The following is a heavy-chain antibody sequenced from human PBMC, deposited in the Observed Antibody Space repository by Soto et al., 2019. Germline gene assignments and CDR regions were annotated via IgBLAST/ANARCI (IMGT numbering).Heavy chain of an antibody. Sequence: QLQLQESGPGLVKPSETLSLTCNVSGGSIGTRNYYWAWIRQPPGKGLEWIGSLYYSGSTYYNPSLKSRVTISVDTYKNQFSLKVTSVTAADTAVYYCARHYSSGWDYFDYWGQGTLVTVSS. CDR3: ARHYSSGWDYFDY. CDR2: LYYSGST. J-gene: IGHJ4*02. D-gene: IGHD6-19*01. V-gene: IGHV4-39*01. CDR1: GGSIGTRNYY.